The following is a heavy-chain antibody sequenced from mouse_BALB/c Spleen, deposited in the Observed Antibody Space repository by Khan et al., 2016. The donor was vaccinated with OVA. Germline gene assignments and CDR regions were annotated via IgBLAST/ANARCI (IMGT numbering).Heavy chain of an antibody. CDR1: GYTFTSYV. CDR2: ISPNNDGS. CDR3: LRSLYYYGSAYEGFAY. Sequence: VQLKESGPELVKPGASVKMSCKASGYTFTSYVMHWVKQKPGQGLEWIGYISPNNDGSKYNEKFRSKATLTSDKSSSTAYMELSSLTSADSAVYYCLRSLYYYGSAYEGFAYWGQGTLVTVSA. D-gene: IGHD1-1*01. J-gene: IGHJ3*01. V-gene: IGHV1S136*01.